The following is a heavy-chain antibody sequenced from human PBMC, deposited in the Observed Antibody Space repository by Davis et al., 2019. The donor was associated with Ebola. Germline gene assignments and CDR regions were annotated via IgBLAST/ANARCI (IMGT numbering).Heavy chain of an antibody. CDR2: IYYSGNN. V-gene: IGHV4-39*07. J-gene: IGHJ5*02. Sequence: PSETLSLTCTVSGDSISSGTYYCGWIRQPPGKGLEWIGTIYYSGNNFYNPSLKSRVTISVDTSKNQFSLKVNSVTAADTAVYYCANGHDYGRWFDPWGQGTLVTVSS. D-gene: IGHD4-17*01. CDR1: GDSISSGTYY. CDR3: ANGHDYGRWFDP.